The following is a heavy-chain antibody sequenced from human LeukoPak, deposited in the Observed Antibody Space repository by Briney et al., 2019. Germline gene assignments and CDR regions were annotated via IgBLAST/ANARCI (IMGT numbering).Heavy chain of an antibody. Sequence: PGRSLRLSCAVSGYSFSSHGMHWVRQAPGKGLEWVSAISGSGGSTYYADSVKGRFTISRDSSKNTLYLQMNSLRAEDTAVYYCARESDQGRLGYYFDLWGQGTLVTVSS. V-gene: IGHV3-23*01. D-gene: IGHD1-1*01. CDR3: ARESDQGRLGYYFDL. J-gene: IGHJ4*02. CDR1: GYSFSSHG. CDR2: ISGSGGST.